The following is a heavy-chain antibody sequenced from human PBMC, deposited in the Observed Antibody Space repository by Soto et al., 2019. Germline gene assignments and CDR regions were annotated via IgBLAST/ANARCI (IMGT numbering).Heavy chain of an antibody. V-gene: IGHV1-24*01. CDR1: GYTLTELS. CDR3: AILIDRQWLEHYFDY. J-gene: IGHJ4*02. Sequence: ASVKVSCKVSGYTLTELSMHWVRQAPGKGLEWMGGFDPEDGETIYAQKFQGRVTMTEDTSTDTAYMELSSLRSEDTAVYYCAILIDRQWLEHYFDYWGQGTLVTVSS. CDR2: FDPEDGET. D-gene: IGHD6-19*01.